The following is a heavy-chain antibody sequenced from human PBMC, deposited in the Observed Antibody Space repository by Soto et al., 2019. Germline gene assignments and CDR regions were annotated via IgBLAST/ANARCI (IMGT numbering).Heavy chain of an antibody. D-gene: IGHD2-15*01. CDR3: AGGGGTVSDF. J-gene: IGHJ4*02. Sequence: QVQLQQWGAGLLKPSETLSLTCAVYGGSFSGYYWNWIRQPPGKGLEWIGEINHSGSTNYNPSLKSRITIAIDTSKNQFSQRLSSVTAADTAVYYCAGGGGTVSDFWGQGTLVIVSS. CDR2: INHSGST. V-gene: IGHV4-34*01. CDR1: GGSFSGYY.